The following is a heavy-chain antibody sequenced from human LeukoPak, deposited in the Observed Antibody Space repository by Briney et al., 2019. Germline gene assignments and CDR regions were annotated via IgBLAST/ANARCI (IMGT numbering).Heavy chain of an antibody. CDR1: GLTFSNLK. V-gene: IGHV3-48*03. Sequence: GGSLRLSCAVSGLTFSNLKMNWVRQAPGKGLEWVSYISAGGRTTFYADSVTGRFTISRDNAKNSLYLQMSSLRVEDTVVYYCASWAGNTQSDSWSGPFDYWGQGSLVTVSS. CDR3: ASWAGNTQSDSWSGPFDY. J-gene: IGHJ4*02. D-gene: IGHD3-3*01. CDR2: ISAGGRTT.